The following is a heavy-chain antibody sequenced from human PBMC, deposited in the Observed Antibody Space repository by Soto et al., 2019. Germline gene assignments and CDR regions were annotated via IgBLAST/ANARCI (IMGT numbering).Heavy chain of an antibody. CDR3: STRAYDTNGYYRFDP. D-gene: IGHD3-22*01. CDR2: INHSGRV. V-gene: IGHV4-34*01. CDR1: GGSFSGHS. Sequence: SETLSLTCAVYGGSFSGHSWTWIRQSPGKGLEWIGDINHSGRVNYSPSLKSRVTISLDTSKNQFYLTLSAVTAADTAMYYCSTRAYDTNGYYRFDPWGQGNLVAVSS. J-gene: IGHJ5*01.